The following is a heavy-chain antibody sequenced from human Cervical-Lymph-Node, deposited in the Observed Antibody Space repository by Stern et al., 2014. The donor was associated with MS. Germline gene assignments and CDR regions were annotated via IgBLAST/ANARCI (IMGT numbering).Heavy chain of an antibody. J-gene: IGHJ4*02. D-gene: IGHD1-1*01. CDR3: ARDTSSPERSDW. V-gene: IGHV3-53*01. CDR1: GFTVRRDY. Sequence: EVQLVESGGGVIQPGGSLRLSCTASGFTVRRDYMTWVRQAPGKGLEWCQLITNVGSTFYTDSVKGLFTISRDDSKNTVYLHMTSLRAEDTAMYYCARDTSSPERSDWWGQGTLVTVSS. CDR2: ITNVGST.